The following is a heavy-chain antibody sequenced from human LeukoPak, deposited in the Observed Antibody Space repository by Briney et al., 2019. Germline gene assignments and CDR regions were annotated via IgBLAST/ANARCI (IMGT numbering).Heavy chain of an antibody. CDR1: GYSFTIYS. J-gene: IGHJ3*02. CDR2: IYPGESDN. V-gene: IGHV5-51*01. CDR3: AGRRLHDGFDI. Sequence: GESLKIPCKGSGYSFTIYSIGWVRQLPGKGLEWMGIIYPGESDNRYSPSFQGQFTISADKSISTAYLQWSSLKTSDTAVYYCAGRRLHDGFDIWGQGTLVTVSS.